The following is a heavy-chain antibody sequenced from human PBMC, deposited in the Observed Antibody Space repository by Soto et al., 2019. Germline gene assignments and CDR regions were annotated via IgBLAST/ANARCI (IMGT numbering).Heavy chain of an antibody. V-gene: IGHV1-69*06. CDR3: ARGITGTPYYYGMDV. Sequence: SVKVSCKASGGTFSSYAISWVRQAPGQGLEWMGGIIPIFGTANYAQKFQGRVTITADKSTSTAYMELSSLRSEDTAVYYCARGITGTPYYYGMDVWGQGTTVTVSS. D-gene: IGHD1-20*01. CDR1: GGTFSSYA. J-gene: IGHJ6*02. CDR2: IIPIFGTA.